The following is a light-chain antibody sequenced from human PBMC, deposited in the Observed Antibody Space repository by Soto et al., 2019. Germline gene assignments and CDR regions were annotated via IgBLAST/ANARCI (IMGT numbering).Light chain of an antibody. CDR2: EGS. Sequence: QSVLTQPASMSGSPGQSITISCTGTSSEVGSYNLVSWYQQHPGKAPKLMIYEGSKRPSGVSNRFSGSKSGNTASLTISGLQAEDEADYYCCSYAGSHYVFGTGTKVTVL. J-gene: IGLJ1*01. CDR1: SSEVGSYNL. CDR3: CSYAGSHYV. V-gene: IGLV2-23*01.